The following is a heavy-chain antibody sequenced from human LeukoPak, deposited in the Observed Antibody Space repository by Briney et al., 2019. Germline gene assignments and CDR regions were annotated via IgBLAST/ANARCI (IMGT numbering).Heavy chain of an antibody. Sequence: SETLSHTCTVSGGSISSYYWSWIRQPAGKGLEWIGRIYTSGSTNYNPSLKSRVTMSVDTSKNQFSLKLSSVTAADTAVYYCARDSQWLIYNWFDPWGQGTLVTVSS. CDR2: IYTSGST. D-gene: IGHD6-19*01. CDR3: ARDSQWLIYNWFDP. CDR1: GGSISSYY. J-gene: IGHJ5*02. V-gene: IGHV4-4*07.